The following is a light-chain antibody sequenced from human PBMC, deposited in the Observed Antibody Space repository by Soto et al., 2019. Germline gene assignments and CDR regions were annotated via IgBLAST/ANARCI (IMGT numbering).Light chain of an antibody. CDR3: QQSSTTPRLS. V-gene: IGKV1-39*01. J-gene: IGKJ4*01. CDR1: QNINNY. CDR2: AAS. Sequence: DIQMTQSPSSLSASVGDRVTITCRASQNINNYLNWYQKKPGEVPKLLIFAASRLQSGVPSRFSGSGSGTDFALTINSLQPEDFATYYCQQSSTTPRLSFGGGTRVDFK.